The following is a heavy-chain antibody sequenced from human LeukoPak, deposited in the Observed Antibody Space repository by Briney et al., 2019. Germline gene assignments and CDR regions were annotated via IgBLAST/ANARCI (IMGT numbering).Heavy chain of an antibody. Sequence: ASVKVSCKASGYSFTQNGISWVRQAPGQGLEWMGWISTKTGNTKYAQKFQDRVTMTTDSATTTAYVELRRLRSDDTAMYYCARDVQYYQSDWGQGTLVTVFS. CDR3: ARDVQYYQSD. V-gene: IGHV1-18*01. CDR1: GYSFTQNG. J-gene: IGHJ4*02. CDR2: ISTKTGNT. D-gene: IGHD2-2*01.